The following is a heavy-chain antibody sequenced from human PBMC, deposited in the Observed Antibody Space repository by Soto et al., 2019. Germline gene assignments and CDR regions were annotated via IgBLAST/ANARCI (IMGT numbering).Heavy chain of an antibody. CDR3: ARHYYDFWSGYYWGWFDP. J-gene: IGHJ5*02. Sequence: SETLSLTCTVSGGSISSYYWSWIRQPPGKGLEWIGYIYYSGSTNYNPSLKSRVTISVDTSKNQLSLKLSSATAADTAMYYCARHYYDFWSGYYWGWFDPWGQGTLVTVSS. D-gene: IGHD3-3*01. CDR1: GGSISSYY. CDR2: IYYSGST. V-gene: IGHV4-59*08.